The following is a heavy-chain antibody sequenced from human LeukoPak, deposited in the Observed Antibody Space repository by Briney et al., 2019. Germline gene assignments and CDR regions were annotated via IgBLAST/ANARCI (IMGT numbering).Heavy chain of an antibody. J-gene: IGHJ3*01. CDR3: AKEGDYYGSGSHRDGFV. CDR2: IRYDGINK. CDR1: GFTFSTHG. V-gene: IGHV3-30*02. D-gene: IGHD3-10*01. Sequence: HAGGSLRLSCAASGFTFSTHGMHWVRQAPGKGLEWVAFIRYDGINKYYADSVKGRFTISGDSFKNTLYLQMNSLRPEDTAVYYCAKEGDYYGSGSHRDGFVWGQGTRATVSS.